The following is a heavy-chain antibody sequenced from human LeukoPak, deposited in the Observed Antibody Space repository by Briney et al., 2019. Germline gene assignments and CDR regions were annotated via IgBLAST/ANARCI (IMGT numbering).Heavy chain of an antibody. J-gene: IGHJ6*02. D-gene: IGHD4-17*01. Sequence: SETLSLTCTVSGGSISSYYWSWIRQPPGKGLEWIGYIYYSGSTNYNPSLKSRVTMSVDTSKNQFSLKLSSVTAADTAVYYCARDYGDYVGHYYYYGMDVWGQGTTVTVSS. CDR1: GGSISSYY. V-gene: IGHV4-59*12. CDR3: ARDYGDYVGHYYYYGMDV. CDR2: IYYSGST.